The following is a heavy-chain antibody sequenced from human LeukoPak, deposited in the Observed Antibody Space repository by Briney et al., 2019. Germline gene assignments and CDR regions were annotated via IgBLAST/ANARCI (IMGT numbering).Heavy chain of an antibody. Sequence: SETLSLTCAVYGGSFSGYFWSWIRQPPGKGLEWIGEINHSGSTNYNPSLKSRVTISVDTSKNQFSLKLSSVTAADTAVYYCARGEVLDTAMVTTPFDYWGQGTPVTVSS. CDR2: INHSGST. D-gene: IGHD5-18*01. CDR1: GGSFSGYF. V-gene: IGHV4-34*01. J-gene: IGHJ4*02. CDR3: ARGEVLDTAMVTTPFDY.